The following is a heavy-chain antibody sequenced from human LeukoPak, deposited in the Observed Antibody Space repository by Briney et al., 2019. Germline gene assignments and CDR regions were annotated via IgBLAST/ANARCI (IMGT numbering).Heavy chain of an antibody. J-gene: IGHJ4*01. CDR2: ISGGGSSI. CDR1: GFTFTDFA. CDR3: AKGIYSSGWSYFDY. Sequence: GGSLRISCAASGFTFTDFAMSWVRQAPGKGLEWVSVISGGGSSIYYADSVKGRFSISRDNSKNILYLQMNGLRGEDTAVYYCAKGIYSSGWSYFDYWGHGTLVTVSS. D-gene: IGHD6-19*01. V-gene: IGHV3-23*01.